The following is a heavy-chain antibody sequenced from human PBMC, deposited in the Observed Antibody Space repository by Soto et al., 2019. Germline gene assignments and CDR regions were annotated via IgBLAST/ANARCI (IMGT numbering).Heavy chain of an antibody. Sequence: SETLSLTCTVSGGSISGYYWNWIRQPPGKGLEWIGYIYYSGSTNYNPSLKSRVTISVDTSKNQFSLKLSSVTAADTAVYYCARHVSDILTGYHPLSWFDPWGQGTLVTVSS. V-gene: IGHV4-59*08. J-gene: IGHJ5*02. CDR3: ARHVSDILTGYHPLSWFDP. D-gene: IGHD3-9*01. CDR1: GGSISGYY. CDR2: IYYSGST.